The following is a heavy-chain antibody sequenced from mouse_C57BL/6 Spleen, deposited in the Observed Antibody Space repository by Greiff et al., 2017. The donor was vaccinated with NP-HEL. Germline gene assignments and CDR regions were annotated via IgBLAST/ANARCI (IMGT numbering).Heavy chain of an antibody. CDR3: ARSGYTGGLFDY. CDR1: GYTFTSYW. V-gene: IGHV1-69*01. Sequence: QVQLKQPGAELVMPGASVKLSCKASGYTFTSYWMHWVKQRPGQGLEWIGEIDPSDSYTNYNQKFKGKSTLTVDKSSSTAYMQLSSLTSEDSAVYYCARSGYTGGLFDYWGQGTTLTVSS. D-gene: IGHD3-1*01. CDR2: IDPSDSYT. J-gene: IGHJ2*01.